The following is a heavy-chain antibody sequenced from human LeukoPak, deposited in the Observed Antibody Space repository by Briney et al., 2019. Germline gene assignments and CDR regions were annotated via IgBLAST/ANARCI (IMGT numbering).Heavy chain of an antibody. V-gene: IGHV1-8*01. CDR2: INPNSGNT. CDR3: ARGGGINRSGGSCYVDY. D-gene: IGHD2-15*01. J-gene: IGHJ4*02. CDR1: GYTFTSYD. Sequence: ASVKVSCKASGYTFTSYDINWVRQATGQGLEWIGWINPNSGNTGYAQKFQGRVTMTRNTTISTAYMELSSLRAEDTAVYYWARGGGINRSGGSCYVDYWGQGTLVTGSS.